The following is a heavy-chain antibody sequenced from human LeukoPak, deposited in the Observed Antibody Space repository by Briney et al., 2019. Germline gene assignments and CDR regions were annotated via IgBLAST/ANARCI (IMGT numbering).Heavy chain of an antibody. Sequence: GGSLRLSCAASGFTFSSYWMSWVRQAPGKGLEWVANIKQDGSEKYYVDSVKGRFTISRDNAKNSLYLQMNSLRAEDTAVYYCASLYGYYPLDAFDIWGQGTMVTVSS. CDR3: ASLYGYYPLDAFDI. CDR1: GFTFSSYW. CDR2: IKQDGSEK. J-gene: IGHJ3*02. D-gene: IGHD4-17*01. V-gene: IGHV3-7*01.